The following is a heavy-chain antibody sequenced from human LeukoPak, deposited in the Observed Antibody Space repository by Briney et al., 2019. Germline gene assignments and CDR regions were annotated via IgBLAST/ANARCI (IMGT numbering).Heavy chain of an antibody. CDR2: ISSSSSYI. Sequence: PGGSLRLSCAASGFTFSSYSMNWVRQAPGKGLEWVSSISSSSSYIYYADSVKGRFTISRDNAKNSLYLQMNSLRAEDTAVYYCASRYDFWSGYYTVPFDYWGQGTLVTVSS. D-gene: IGHD3-3*01. V-gene: IGHV3-21*01. CDR3: ASRYDFWSGYYTVPFDY. CDR1: GFTFSSYS. J-gene: IGHJ4*02.